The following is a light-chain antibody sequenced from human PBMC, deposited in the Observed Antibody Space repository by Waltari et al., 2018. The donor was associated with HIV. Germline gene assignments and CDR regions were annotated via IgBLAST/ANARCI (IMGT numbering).Light chain of an antibody. Sequence: SYELTQPPSVSVSPGRTASITCSGDELGDKYACWYQQKPGQSPVLVIYHNSKRPSGIPERFSGSASGNTATLTITGTQAMDEADFYCQAWDSSTVVFGGGTKLSVL. J-gene: IGLJ2*01. CDR1: ELGDKY. V-gene: IGLV3-1*01. CDR3: QAWDSSTVV. CDR2: HNS.